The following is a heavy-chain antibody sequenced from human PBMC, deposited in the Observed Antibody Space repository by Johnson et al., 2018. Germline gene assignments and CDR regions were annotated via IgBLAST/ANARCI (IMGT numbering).Heavy chain of an antibody. Sequence: QVQLVESVGGVVLPGRSLRLSCAASGFSFSSYAMHWVRQAPGKGLEWVAVISSDGSNNNYADSVKGRFTISRDKSKKMLYLQMNSLRVEDTAVYYGAKDMGILGHCRGVSGYLESDYFDYWGQGALVTVSS. D-gene: IGHD2-15*01. V-gene: IGHV3-30*18. CDR2: ISSDGSNN. CDR1: GFSFSSYA. CDR3: AKDMGILGHCRGVSGYLESDYFDY. J-gene: IGHJ4*02.